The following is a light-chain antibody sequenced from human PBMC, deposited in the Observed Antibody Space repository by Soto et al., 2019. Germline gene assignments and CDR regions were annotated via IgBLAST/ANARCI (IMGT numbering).Light chain of an antibody. CDR1: QSVSSN. Sequence: EIVRTQSPATLSVSPGERATLSCRSSQSVSSNLAWYQQRPGQAPRLLIYGASTRATGIPARFSGSGFGTEFTLTISSLQPEDFAVYYCEQYNNWFSITFGQGTRLEI. CDR3: EQYNNWFSIT. CDR2: GAS. V-gene: IGKV3-15*01. J-gene: IGKJ5*01.